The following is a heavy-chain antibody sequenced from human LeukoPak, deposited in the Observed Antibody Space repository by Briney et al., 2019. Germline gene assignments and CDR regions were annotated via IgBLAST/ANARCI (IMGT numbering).Heavy chain of an antibody. CDR2: INPNSGGT. J-gene: IGHJ5*02. D-gene: IGHD3-22*01. V-gene: IGHV1-2*02. CDR1: GYTFTGYY. Sequence: GASVKVSCKASGYTFTGYYMHWVRQAPGQGLEWMGWINPNSGGTNYAQKFQGRVTMTRDTSISTAYMELSRLRSDDTAVYYCARTTNHYYDSSGTNVGWFDPWGQGTLVTVSS. CDR3: ARTTNHYYDSSGTNVGWFDP.